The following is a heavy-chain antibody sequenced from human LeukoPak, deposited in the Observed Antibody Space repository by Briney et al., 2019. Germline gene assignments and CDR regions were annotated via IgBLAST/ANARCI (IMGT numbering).Heavy chain of an antibody. CDR2: INPNIGGT. D-gene: IGHD3-22*01. V-gene: IGHV1-2*02. Sequence: ASVKVSCKPSGYTFTVSNMRWVRQAPGQGLEWMGWINPNIGGTNYAQKLQGRVTMTRDTSISTAYMELRRLRLDATAVYDCARGGVRFSYYDSSGLGYWGQGTMVTVSS. J-gene: IGHJ4*02. CDR3: ARGGVRFSYYDSSGLGY. CDR1: GYTFTVSN.